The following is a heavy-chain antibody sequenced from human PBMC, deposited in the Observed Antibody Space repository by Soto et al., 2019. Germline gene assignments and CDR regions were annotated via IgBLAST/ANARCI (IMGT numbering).Heavy chain of an antibody. Sequence: QVQLQESGPGLVKPSETLSLTCTVSGGSISSYYWSWIRQPPGKGLEWIGYIYYSGSTNYNPSLNSRVTISVDTSKNQFSLKLSSVTAADTAVYYCARLQYNFDYWGQGTLVTVSS. CDR1: GGSISSYY. CDR3: ARLQYNFDY. D-gene: IGHD1-1*01. V-gene: IGHV4-59*08. J-gene: IGHJ4*02. CDR2: IYYSGST.